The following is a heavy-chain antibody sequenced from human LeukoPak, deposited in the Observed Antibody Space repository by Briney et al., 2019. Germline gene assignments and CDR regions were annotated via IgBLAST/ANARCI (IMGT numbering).Heavy chain of an antibody. J-gene: IGHJ4*02. D-gene: IGHD3-10*01. V-gene: IGHV1-18*01. Sequence: GASVKVSCKASGYTFTNFGISWVRQAPGQGLEWMGWISVYNGNTNFAQKFQGRVTITADESTSTAYMELSSLRSEDTAVYYCASCPDGSGSSYYFDYWGQGTLVTVSS. CDR3: ASCPDGSGSSYYFDY. CDR1: GYTFTNFG. CDR2: ISVYNGNT.